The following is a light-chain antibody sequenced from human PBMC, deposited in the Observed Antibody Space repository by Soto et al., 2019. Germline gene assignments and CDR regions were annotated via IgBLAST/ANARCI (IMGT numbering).Light chain of an antibody. CDR2: DAS. J-gene: IGKJ1*01. CDR1: QSIRTT. V-gene: IGKV3-15*01. Sequence: EIVMTQSPGTLSVSPGERATLSCRASQSIRTTLAWYQLTPGQSPRLLIFDASTTATGIPARFSGTGSGTEFTLTISSLQSEDFAVYYCQQYDSRPHTFGQGTKVDIK. CDR3: QQYDSRPHT.